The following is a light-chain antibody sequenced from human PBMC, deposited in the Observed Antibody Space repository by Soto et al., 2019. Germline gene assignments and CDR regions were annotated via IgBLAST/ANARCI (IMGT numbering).Light chain of an antibody. V-gene: IGKV1-5*03. CDR1: QSISSW. CDR3: QQYNSYP. J-gene: IGKJ5*01. Sequence: DIPMTQSPSTLSGSVGDRVTITCRASQSISSWLAWYQQKPGKAPKLLIYKASSLESGVPSRFSGSGSGTEFTLTISTLQPDDFATYYCQQYNSYPFGQGTRLEIK. CDR2: KAS.